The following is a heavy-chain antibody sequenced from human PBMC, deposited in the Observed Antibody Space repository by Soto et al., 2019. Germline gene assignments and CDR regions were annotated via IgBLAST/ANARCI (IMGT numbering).Heavy chain of an antibody. V-gene: IGHV4-59*01. J-gene: IGHJ6*03. CDR2: VNYSGST. CDR3: ARSTSRTGNYYYYMDV. CDR1: GGSISSDY. D-gene: IGHD2-2*01. Sequence: QVQLQESGPGLVRPSEPLSLTCTVSGGSISSDYWSWIRQPPGKGLEWIGCVNYSGSTDYNPSLKSRVTISVDTSKNQFSLRLSSLTTADTAVYFCARSTSRTGNYYYYMDVWGRGTTVTFS.